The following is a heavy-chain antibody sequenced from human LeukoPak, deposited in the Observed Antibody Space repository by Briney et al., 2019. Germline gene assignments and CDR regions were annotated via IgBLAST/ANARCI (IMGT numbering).Heavy chain of an antibody. CDR2: MYHSGSF. J-gene: IGHJ6*03. V-gene: IGHV4-38-2*02. Sequence: SETLSLTCTVSGYSISSGYYWGWIRPPPGKGLEWIGSMYHSGSFHYNPSLKSRVTISVDTSKNQFSLKLSSVTAADAAVYYCAREDSYYMDVWGKGATVTVSS. CDR3: AREDSYYMDV. CDR1: GYSISSGYY.